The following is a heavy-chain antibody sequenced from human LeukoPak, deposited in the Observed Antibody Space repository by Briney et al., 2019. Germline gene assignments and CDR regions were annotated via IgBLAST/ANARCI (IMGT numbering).Heavy chain of an antibody. D-gene: IGHD5-12*01. J-gene: IGHJ3*02. CDR3: ASPLSGQSFDI. CDR2: TYSGGTT. Sequence: GGSLRLSCAASGFNVSSSYMSWVRQAPGKGLEWVSITYSGGTTYYADSVRGRFTVSRDKSKNTLYLQMNSLRAEDTAVYYCASPLSGQSFDIWGQGTMVTVSS. V-gene: IGHV3-53*01. CDR1: GFNVSSSY.